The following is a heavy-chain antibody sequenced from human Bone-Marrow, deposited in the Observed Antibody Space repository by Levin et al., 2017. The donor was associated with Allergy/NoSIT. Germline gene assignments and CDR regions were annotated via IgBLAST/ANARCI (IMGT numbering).Heavy chain of an antibody. CDR1: GYTFTSHW. V-gene: IGHV5-51*01. J-gene: IGHJ3*02. Sequence: ASVKVSCKGSGYTFTSHWIGWVRQMPGKGLEWMGIIYPSDSDTRYSPSFQGQVTISADKSISTAYLQWSSLKASDTAIYYCARHGKTSLRFDAFDIWGQGTMVTVSS. CDR3: ARHGKTSLRFDAFDI. CDR2: IYPSDSDT.